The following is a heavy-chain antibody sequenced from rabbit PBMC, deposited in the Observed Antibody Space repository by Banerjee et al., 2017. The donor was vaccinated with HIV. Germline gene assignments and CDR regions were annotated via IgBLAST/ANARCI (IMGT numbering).Heavy chain of an antibody. V-gene: IGHV1S47*01. CDR1: GFDFSSYG. J-gene: IGHJ4*01. D-gene: IGHD2-1*01. CDR2: IDPVFGST. Sequence: QEQLVESWGGLVQPWGSLKLSCKASGFDFSSYGVSWVRQAPGKGLEWIGYIDPVFGSTYYASWVNGRFTISSHNAQNTLYLQLNSLTAADTATYFCVRAIATMTMVIFNLWGPGTLVTVS. CDR3: VRAIATMTMVIFNL.